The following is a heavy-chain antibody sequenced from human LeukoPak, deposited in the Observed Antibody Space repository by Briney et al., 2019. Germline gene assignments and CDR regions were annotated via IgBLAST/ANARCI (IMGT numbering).Heavy chain of an antibody. J-gene: IGHJ3*02. CDR1: RFTFDSSA. V-gene: IGHV3-30*18. CDR2: ISYDGSNK. Sequence: GRSLRLSCAASRFTFDSSAVHWVPQAPRKGLECVAVISYDGSNKYYVDSVNGRFTISRDNSKNTLYLQMNSLRPEDTAVYYCAKDRTYDYGTYDAFDIWGPGTMVTVS. CDR3: AKDRTYDYGTYDAFDI. D-gene: IGHD4-17*01.